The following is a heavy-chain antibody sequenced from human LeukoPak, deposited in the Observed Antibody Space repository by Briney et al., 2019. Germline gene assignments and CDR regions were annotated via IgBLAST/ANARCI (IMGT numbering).Heavy chain of an antibody. J-gene: IGHJ4*02. CDR3: AREGRRITMVRGVNYFDY. CDR2: IIPIFGTA. D-gene: IGHD3-10*01. CDR1: GGTFSSYA. V-gene: IGHV1-69*05. Sequence: GASVKVSCKASGGTFSSYAISWVRRAPGQGLEWMGRIIPIFGTANYAQKFQGRVTITTDESTSTAYMELSSLRSEDTAVYYCAREGRRITMVRGVNYFDYWGQGTLVAVSS.